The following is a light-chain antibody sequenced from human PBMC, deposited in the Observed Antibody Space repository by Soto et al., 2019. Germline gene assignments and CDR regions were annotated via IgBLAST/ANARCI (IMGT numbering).Light chain of an antibody. CDR3: QHYVTWPRT. CDR1: QGIGDT. V-gene: IGKV3-15*01. CDR2: DTS. J-gene: IGKJ4*02. Sequence: ETVMTQSPATLSVSPGEGAPLSCRASQGIGDTLAWYQQKHGQTPRLLIYDTSSRATGVPARFSGSRSGAELTLTISSLQSEDFEVYYCQHYVTWPRTFGGGTKVDIK.